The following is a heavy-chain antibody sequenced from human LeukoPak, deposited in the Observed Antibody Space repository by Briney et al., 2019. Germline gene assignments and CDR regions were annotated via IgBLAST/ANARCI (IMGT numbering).Heavy chain of an antibody. V-gene: IGHV3-11*01. J-gene: IGHJ4*02. CDR3: ARGDSSSWYTCDY. CDR2: ISSSGSAI. D-gene: IGHD6-13*01. Sequence: GGSLRLSCAASGFTFSDYYMSWIRQAPGKGLEWVSYISSSGSAIYYADSVKGRFTISRDNAKNSLYLQMNSLRAEDTAVYYCARGDSSSWYTCDYWGQGTLVTVSS. CDR1: GFTFSDYY.